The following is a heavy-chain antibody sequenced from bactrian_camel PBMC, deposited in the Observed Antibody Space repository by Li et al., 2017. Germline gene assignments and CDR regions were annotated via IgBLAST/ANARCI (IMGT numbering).Heavy chain of an antibody. CDR1: GFTFSDYD. V-gene: IGHV3S40*01. CDR3: VRDLFAWLLPGTSGFGY. CDR2: INNGAGTT. Sequence: QLVESGGGLVQPGGSLRLSCVTSGFTFSDYDMSWVRQAPGKGLEWVSAINNGAGTTFYSDSVKGRFTISRDNAKNTVYLQMNSLKPEDTAVYYCVRDLFAWLLPGTSGFGYWGQGTQVTVS. D-gene: IGHD1*01. J-gene: IGHJ6*01.